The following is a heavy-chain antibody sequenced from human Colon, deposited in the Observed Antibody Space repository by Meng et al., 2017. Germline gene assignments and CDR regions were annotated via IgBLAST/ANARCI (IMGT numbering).Heavy chain of an antibody. J-gene: IGHJ4*02. CDR1: GYTFTGYY. CDR2: INLNNGGT. V-gene: IGHV1-2*02. D-gene: IGHD2-15*01. CDR3: ARERGRNQDY. Sequence: ASVKVSCKASGYTFTGYYMQWVRQAPGQGLEWMGWINLNNGGTNYAQKFQGRVTLTRDTSTSTADMELSRLTSDDTAIYYCARERGRNQDYWGRGTLVTVSS.